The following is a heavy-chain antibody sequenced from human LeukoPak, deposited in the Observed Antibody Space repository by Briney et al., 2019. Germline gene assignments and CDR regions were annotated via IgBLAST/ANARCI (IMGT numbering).Heavy chain of an antibody. CDR3: AKPTYYYDSSGYQ. D-gene: IGHD3-22*01. CDR2: ISGSGGST. Sequence: GGSLRLSCAASGFTFSSYAMSWVRQAPGEGLEWVSAISGSGGSTYYADSVKGRFTISRDNSKNTLYLQMNSLRAEDTAVYYCAKPTYYYDSSGYQWGQGTLVTVSS. CDR1: GFTFSSYA. V-gene: IGHV3-23*01. J-gene: IGHJ4*02.